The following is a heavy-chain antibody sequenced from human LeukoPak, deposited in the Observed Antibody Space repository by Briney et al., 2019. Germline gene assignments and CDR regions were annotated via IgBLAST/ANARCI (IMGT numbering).Heavy chain of an antibody. V-gene: IGHV3-74*01. CDR3: AREYAAPAFYYYYGMDV. Sequence: GGSLRLSCAASGFTFSSYWMHWVRQAPGKGLVWVSRINSDGSSTSYADSVKGRFTISRDNAKNTLYLQMNSLRAEDTAVYYCAREYAAPAFYYYYGMDVWGQGTTVTVSS. CDR2: INSDGSST. D-gene: IGHD2-2*01. J-gene: IGHJ6*02. CDR1: GFTFSSYW.